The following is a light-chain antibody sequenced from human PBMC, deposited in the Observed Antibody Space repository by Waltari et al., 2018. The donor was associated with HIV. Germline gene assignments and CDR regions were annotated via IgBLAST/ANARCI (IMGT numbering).Light chain of an antibody. V-gene: IGKV3-11*01. CDR2: DAS. CDR1: QNIRTY. Sequence: EIVLTQSPDTLSLSPGERATLSCRASQNIRTYLAWYQQNPGQAPRLLISDASNRASGVPVRFSGSGSGTDFTLTISSLEPEDFAVYYCQQRRNWPPGVTFGPGTKVDI. J-gene: IGKJ3*01. CDR3: QQRRNWPPGVT.